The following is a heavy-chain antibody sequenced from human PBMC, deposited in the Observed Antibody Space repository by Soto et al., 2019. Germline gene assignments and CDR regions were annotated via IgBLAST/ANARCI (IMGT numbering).Heavy chain of an antibody. D-gene: IGHD2-15*01. CDR2: IYHSGST. J-gene: IGHJ5*02. Sequence: SETLSLTCAVSGGSISSGGYSWSWIRQPPGKGLEWIGYIYHSGSTNYNPSLKSRVTISVDTSKNQFSLKLSSVTAADTAVYYCARRIGCSGGSCYSDPWLDPWGQGTLVTVSS. CDR1: GGSISSGGYS. CDR3: ARRIGCSGGSCYSDPWLDP. V-gene: IGHV4-30-2*01.